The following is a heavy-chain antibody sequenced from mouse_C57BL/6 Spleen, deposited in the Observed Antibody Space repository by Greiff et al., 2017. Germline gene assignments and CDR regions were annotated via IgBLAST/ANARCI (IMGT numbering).Heavy chain of an antibody. V-gene: IGHV1-80*01. Sequence: QVQLQQSGAELVKPGASVKISCKASGYAFSSYWMNWVKQRPGKGLEWIGQIYPGDGDTNYNGKFKGKATLTADKSSSTAYMQLSSLTSEDSAVYFCARGYYGSSLHWYFDVWGTGTTVTVSS. D-gene: IGHD1-1*01. CDR2: IYPGDGDT. J-gene: IGHJ1*03. CDR1: GYAFSSYW. CDR3: ARGYYGSSLHWYFDV.